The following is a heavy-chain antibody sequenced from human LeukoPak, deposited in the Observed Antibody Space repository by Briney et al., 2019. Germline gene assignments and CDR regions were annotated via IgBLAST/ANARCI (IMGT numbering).Heavy chain of an antibody. CDR2: IYYSGST. D-gene: IGHD2-15*01. V-gene: IGHV4-39*01. J-gene: IGHJ5*02. CDR3: ARNIVVVVAATSWFDP. CDR1: GGSISSSSYY. Sequence: SETLSLTCTVSGGSISSSSYYWGWIRQPPGKGLEWSGSIYYSGSTYYNPSLKSRVTISVDTSKNQFSLKLSSVTAADTAVYYCARNIVVVVAATSWFDPWGQGTLVTVSS.